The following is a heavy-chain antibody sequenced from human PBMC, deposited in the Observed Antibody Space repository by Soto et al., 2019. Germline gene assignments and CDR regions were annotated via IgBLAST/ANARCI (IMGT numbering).Heavy chain of an antibody. V-gene: IGHV3-48*03. D-gene: IGHD2-15*01. CDR3: ARRLWDVEVVVAATRGVFEI. CDR1: GFTFRSYE. J-gene: IGHJ3*02. Sequence: EVQLVESGGGLIQPGGSLRLSCAASGFTFRSYEMNWVRRAPGKGLEWVSHISSSGSIIYYADSVKGRFSISRDNAKNLLYLQMNSLGAEDTAVYYCARRLWDVEVVVAATRGVFEIWGQGTMVTVSS. CDR2: ISSSGSII.